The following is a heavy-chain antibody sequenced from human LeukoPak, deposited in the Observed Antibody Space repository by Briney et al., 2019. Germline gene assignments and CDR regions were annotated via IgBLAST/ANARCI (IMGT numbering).Heavy chain of an antibody. Sequence: GRSLRLSCEASGFSFSTSGVHWVRQAPGKGLEWVAVISKDGRKNHYADSVKGRFTISRDNSKSTLFLQMNSLRPEDTAIYYCARDLLNYGSAYYDVGIFDSWGQGTLVTVSS. CDR3: ARDLLNYGSAYYDVGIFDS. V-gene: IGHV3-30*04. J-gene: IGHJ4*02. D-gene: IGHD3-10*01. CDR1: GFSFSTSG. CDR2: ISKDGRKN.